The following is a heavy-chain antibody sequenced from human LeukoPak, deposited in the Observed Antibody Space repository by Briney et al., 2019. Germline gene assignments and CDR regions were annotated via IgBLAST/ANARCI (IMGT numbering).Heavy chain of an antibody. Sequence: PGGSLRLSCAASGITVGVNFMSWVRQAPGKGPEWVSAMYSGGSTAYADSVRGRFIISRDAAKNTVDLQMNSLRTEDTAVYYCARDPPGGGYWGQGTLVTVSS. CDR1: GITVGVNF. J-gene: IGHJ4*02. CDR3: ARDPPGGGY. V-gene: IGHV3-66*02. CDR2: MYSGGST. D-gene: IGHD1-26*01.